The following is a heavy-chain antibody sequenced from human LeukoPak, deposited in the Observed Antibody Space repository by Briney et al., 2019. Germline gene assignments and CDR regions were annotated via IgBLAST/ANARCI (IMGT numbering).Heavy chain of an antibody. J-gene: IGHJ4*02. V-gene: IGHV4-4*02. Sequence: SATLSLTCAVSGGSISSSNWWSWVRQPPGKGLECIGEIYHSGSTNYNPSLKSRVTISVDKSKNQFSLKLSSVTAADTAVYYCAGGLLYSGYDGVDYWGQGTLVTVSS. CDR2: IYHSGST. CDR3: AGGLLYSGYDGVDY. D-gene: IGHD5-12*01. CDR1: GGSISSSNW.